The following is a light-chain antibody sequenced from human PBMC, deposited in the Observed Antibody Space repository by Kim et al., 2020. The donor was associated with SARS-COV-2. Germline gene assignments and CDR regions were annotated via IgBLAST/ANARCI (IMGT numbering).Light chain of an antibody. CDR2: DVT. V-gene: IGLV2-14*03. CDR1: SSAVGDYNY. Sequence: GQSITISCTGTSSAVGDYNYVSWYQQHPGKAPKLMIYDVTNRPSGVSNRFSGSKSGNTASLTISGLQVEDEADYYCSSYTTDNTCVLGTGTKVTVL. J-gene: IGLJ1*01. CDR3: SSYTTDNTCV.